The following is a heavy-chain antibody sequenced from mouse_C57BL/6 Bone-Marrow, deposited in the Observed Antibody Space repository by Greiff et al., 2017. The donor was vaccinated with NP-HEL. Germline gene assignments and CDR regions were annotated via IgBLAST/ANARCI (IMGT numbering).Heavy chain of an antibody. J-gene: IGHJ2*01. CDR2: ISDGGSYT. Sequence: DVQLVESGGGLVKPGGSLKLSCAASGFTFSSYAMSWVRQTPEKRLEWVATISDGGSYTYYPDNVKGRFTISRDNAKNNLYLQMSHLKSEDTAMYYCAREETNPYFDYWGQGTTLTVSS. CDR3: AREETNPYFDY. V-gene: IGHV5-4*01. CDR1: GFTFSSYA.